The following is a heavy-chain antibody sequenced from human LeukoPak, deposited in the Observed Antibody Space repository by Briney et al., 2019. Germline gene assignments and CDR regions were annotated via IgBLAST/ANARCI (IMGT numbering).Heavy chain of an antibody. D-gene: IGHD1-20*01. V-gene: IGHV3-23*01. J-gene: IGHJ4*02. Sequence: GGSLRLSCAASGFTFSSYAMSWVRQAPGKGLEWVSAISGSGGSTYYADSVKGRFTFSRDNSKNTLYLQMNSLRAEDTAVYYCAKGITVRSYFDYWGQGTLVTVSS. CDR1: GFTFSSYA. CDR2: ISGSGGST. CDR3: AKGITVRSYFDY.